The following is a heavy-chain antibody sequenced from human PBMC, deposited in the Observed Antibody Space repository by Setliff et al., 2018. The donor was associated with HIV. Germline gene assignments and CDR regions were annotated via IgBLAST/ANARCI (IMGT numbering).Heavy chain of an antibody. J-gene: IGHJ5*02. CDR2: IYYTGTT. CDR1: RGSISRYY. V-gene: IGHV4-59*01. D-gene: IGHD3-16*01. CDR3: AKRTFGSGRLDP. Sequence: SETLSLTCTVSRGSISRYYWSWIRQPPGKGLEWIGYIYYTGTTKYNPSLNSRVTISVDMSKSQFSLKLSSVTAADTAVYYCAKRTFGSGRLDPWGQGTLVTVSS.